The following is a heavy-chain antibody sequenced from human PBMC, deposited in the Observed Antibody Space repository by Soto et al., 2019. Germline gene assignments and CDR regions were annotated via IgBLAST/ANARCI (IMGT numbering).Heavy chain of an antibody. CDR1: GFTFSSYA. Sequence: GGSLRLSCAASGFTFSSYAMHWVRQAPGKGLEWVAVISYDGSNKYYADSVKGRFTISRDNSKNTLYLQMNSLRAEDTAVYYCARDRRVVQLERISFSYYYYGMDVWGQGTTVTVSS. CDR3: ARDRRVVQLERISFSYYYYGMDV. V-gene: IGHV3-30-3*01. CDR2: ISYDGSNK. J-gene: IGHJ6*02. D-gene: IGHD1-1*01.